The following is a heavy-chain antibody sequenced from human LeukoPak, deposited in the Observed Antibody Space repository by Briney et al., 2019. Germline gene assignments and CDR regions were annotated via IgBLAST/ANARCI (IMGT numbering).Heavy chain of an antibody. CDR1: GGSITGFF. CDR2: IFSRGGA. D-gene: IGHD6-19*01. CDR3: ARVAPPDVSSPVDS. Sequence: SETLSLTCAVSGGSITGFFWTWIRQPAGEGLQYIGRIFSRGGADYNPSLQSRVAMSVDTSQNLFSLKLTSVTAADTAVYFCARVAPPDVSSPVDSWGQGILVTVSS. V-gene: IGHV4-4*07. J-gene: IGHJ4*02.